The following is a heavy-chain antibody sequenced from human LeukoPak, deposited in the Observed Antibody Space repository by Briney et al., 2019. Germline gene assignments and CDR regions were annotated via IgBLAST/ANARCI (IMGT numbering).Heavy chain of an antibody. CDR2: IYTSGST. CDR1: GGSISSYY. J-gene: IGHJ5*02. D-gene: IGHD2-2*01. Sequence: PSETLSLTCTVSGGSISSYYWSWIRQPAGKGLEWIGRIYTSGSTNYNPSLKSRVTMSVDTSKNQFSLKLSSVTAADTAVYYCARCRSYCSSTSCHYNWFDPWGQGTLVTVSS. CDR3: ARCRSYCSSTSCHYNWFDP. V-gene: IGHV4-4*07.